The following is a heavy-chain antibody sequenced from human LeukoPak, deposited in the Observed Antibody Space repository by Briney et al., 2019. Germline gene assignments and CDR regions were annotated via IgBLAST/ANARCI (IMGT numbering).Heavy chain of an antibody. CDR1: GGSISSSSYY. J-gene: IGHJ4*02. Sequence: SETLSLTCTVSGGSISSSSYYWGWIRQPPGKGLEWIGSIYYSGSTYYNPSLKSRVTISVDTSKNEFSMKLASVTAADTAVYYCAREVVGCSSTSCYRLFDYWGQGTLVTVSS. D-gene: IGHD2-2*02. CDR2: IYYSGST. CDR3: AREVVGCSSTSCYRLFDY. V-gene: IGHV4-39*02.